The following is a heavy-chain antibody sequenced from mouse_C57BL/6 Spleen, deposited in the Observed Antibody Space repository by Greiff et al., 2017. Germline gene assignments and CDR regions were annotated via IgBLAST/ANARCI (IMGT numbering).Heavy chain of an antibody. D-gene: IGHD1-1*01. CDR3: TRVYGSSFWFAY. V-gene: IGHV1-15*01. Sequence: VQLQQSGAELVRPGASVTLSCKASGYTFTDYEMHWVKQTPVHGLEWIGAIDPETGGTAYNQKFKGKAILTADKSSSTAYMELRSLTSEDSAVYYCTRVYGSSFWFAYWGQGTLVTVSA. J-gene: IGHJ3*01. CDR2: IDPETGGT. CDR1: GYTFTDYE.